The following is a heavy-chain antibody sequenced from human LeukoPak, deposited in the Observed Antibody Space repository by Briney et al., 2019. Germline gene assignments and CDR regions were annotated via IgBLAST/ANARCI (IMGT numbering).Heavy chain of an antibody. CDR3: ARGLCGGDCYSD. J-gene: IGHJ4*02. Sequence: GGSLRLSCAASGFTLSSYNMNWVRQAPGKGLEWVSAISSTSSYIYYADSVKGRFTISRDNAKNSLYLQMNSLRAEDTAAYYCARGLCGGDCYSDWGQGTLVTVSS. CDR2: ISSTSSYI. V-gene: IGHV3-21*01. CDR1: GFTLSSYN. D-gene: IGHD2-21*02.